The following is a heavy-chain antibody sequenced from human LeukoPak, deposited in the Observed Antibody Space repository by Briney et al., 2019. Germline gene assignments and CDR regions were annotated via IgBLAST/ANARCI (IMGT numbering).Heavy chain of an antibody. CDR2: IYYSGST. CDR1: GGSISSGGYS. V-gene: IGHV4-39*01. CDR3: ASQGGYSYDPVSFFDY. D-gene: IGHD5-18*01. Sequence: PSETLSLTCTVSGGSISSGGYSWSWIRQHPGKGLEWIGYIYYSGSTYYNPSLKSRVTISVDTSKNQFSLKLSSVTAADTAVYYCASQGGYSYDPVSFFDYWGQGTLVTVSS. J-gene: IGHJ4*02.